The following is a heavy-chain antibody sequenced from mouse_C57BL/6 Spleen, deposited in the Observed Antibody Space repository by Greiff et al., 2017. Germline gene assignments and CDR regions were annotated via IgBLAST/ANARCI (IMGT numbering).Heavy chain of an antibody. J-gene: IGHJ2*01. CDR3: ARGLYEQNYVDN. V-gene: IGHV1-50*01. CDR1: GYTFTSYW. Sequence: QVQLQQPGAELVKPGASVKLSCKASGYTFTSYWMQWVKQRPGQGLEWIGEIDPSDSYTNYNQKFKGKATLTVDTSSSTAYMQLSSLTSEDSAVYNCARGLYEQNYVDNWGQSTTLTVSS. D-gene: IGHD2-3*01. CDR2: IDPSDSYT.